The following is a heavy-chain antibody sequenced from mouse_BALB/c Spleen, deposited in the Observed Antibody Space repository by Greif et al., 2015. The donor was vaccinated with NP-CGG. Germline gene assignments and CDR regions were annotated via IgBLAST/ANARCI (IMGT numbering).Heavy chain of an antibody. V-gene: IGHV1-15*01. CDR3: TRDYDALFAY. D-gene: IGHD2-4*01. J-gene: IGHJ3*01. CDR2: IDPETGGT. CDR1: GYTFTDYE. Sequence: LVESGAELVRPGASVTLSCKASGYTFTDYEMHWVKQTPVHGLEWIGAIDPETGGTAYNQKFKGKATLTADKSSSTAYMELRSLTSEDSAVYYCTRDYDALFAYWGQGTLVTVSA.